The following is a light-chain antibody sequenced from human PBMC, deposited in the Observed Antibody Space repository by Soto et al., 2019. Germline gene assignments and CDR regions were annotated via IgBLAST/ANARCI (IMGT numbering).Light chain of an antibody. CDR3: QKYSAHWT. Sequence: DIQMTQSPSTLSASVGDRVTITCRASQSISSWVAWYQQKPGTAPKLLIYKASTVQSGVPSRFSGSGSGTEFTLTISSLQPDDFATYYCQKYSAHWTFGQGTKVEIK. J-gene: IGKJ1*01. CDR2: KAS. V-gene: IGKV1-5*03. CDR1: QSISSW.